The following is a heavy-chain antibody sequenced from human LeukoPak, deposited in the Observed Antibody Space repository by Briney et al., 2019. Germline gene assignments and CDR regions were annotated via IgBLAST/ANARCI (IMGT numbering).Heavy chain of an antibody. CDR3: AREAHLGAFDI. D-gene: IGHD3-16*01. Sequence: GGSLRLSGAASGFTFSSYAMHWVRQAPGKGLEWVAVISYDGSNKYYADSVKGRFTISRDNSKNTLYLQMNSLRAEDTAVYYCAREAHLGAFDIWGQGTMVTVSS. V-gene: IGHV3-30-3*01. J-gene: IGHJ3*02. CDR2: ISYDGSNK. CDR1: GFTFSSYA.